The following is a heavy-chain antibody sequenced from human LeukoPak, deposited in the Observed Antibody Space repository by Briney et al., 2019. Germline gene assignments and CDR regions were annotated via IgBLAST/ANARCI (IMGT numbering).Heavy chain of an antibody. D-gene: IGHD3-3*01. CDR3: ARATAYDFWSGSAGGWFDP. CDR1: GGSFSGYY. J-gene: IGHJ5*02. Sequence: SETLSLTCAVYGGSFSGYYWSWFRQPPGKGLEWIGEINHSGSTNYNPSLKSRVTISVDTSKNQFSLKLSSVTAADTAVYYCARATAYDFWSGSAGGWFDPWGQGTLVTVSS. V-gene: IGHV4-34*01. CDR2: INHSGST.